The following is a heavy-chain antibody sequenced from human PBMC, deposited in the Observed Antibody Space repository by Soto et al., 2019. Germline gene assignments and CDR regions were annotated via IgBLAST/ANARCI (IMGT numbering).Heavy chain of an antibody. V-gene: IGHV3-74*01. D-gene: IGHD2-8*01. CDR3: ARGVNGYYYVDY. Sequence: EVQLVESGGNVLQPGGSLRLSCAASGFISSSYWMHWVRQAPGKGLVWVSRINRDGSRTDYADSVKGRFAVSRDNAKNTVLLQMNSLRADDTAVYYRARGVNGYYYVDYWGQGTLVTVSS. J-gene: IGHJ4*02. CDR1: GFISSSYW. CDR2: INRDGSRT.